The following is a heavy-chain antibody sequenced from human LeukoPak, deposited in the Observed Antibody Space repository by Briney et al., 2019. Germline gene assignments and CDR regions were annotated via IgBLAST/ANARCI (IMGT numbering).Heavy chain of an antibody. CDR2: IYTGGSA. CDR1: GVSFTSYY. CDR3: AYSSGYYGDAFDI. Sequence: KASETLSLTCAVYGVSFTSYYWSWIRQPPGKGLEWIGRIYTGGSASYNPSLKSRVTISVDRSKNQFSLKLSSVTAADTAVYYCAYSSGYYGDAFDIWGQGTMVTVSS. D-gene: IGHD3-22*01. V-gene: IGHV4-59*10. J-gene: IGHJ3*02.